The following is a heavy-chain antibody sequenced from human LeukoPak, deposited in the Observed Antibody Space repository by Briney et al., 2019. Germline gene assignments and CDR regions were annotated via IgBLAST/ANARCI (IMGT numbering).Heavy chain of an antibody. Sequence: GGSLRLSCAASGFTFSSYAMSWVRQAPGKGLEWVSAISGSGGSTYYADSVKGRFTISRDNAKNSLYLQMNSLRAEDTAVYYCARDRDYYDSSGYYLFDYWGQGTLVTVSS. D-gene: IGHD3-22*01. CDR1: GFTFSSYA. CDR3: ARDRDYYDSSGYYLFDY. J-gene: IGHJ4*02. CDR2: ISGSGGST. V-gene: IGHV3-23*01.